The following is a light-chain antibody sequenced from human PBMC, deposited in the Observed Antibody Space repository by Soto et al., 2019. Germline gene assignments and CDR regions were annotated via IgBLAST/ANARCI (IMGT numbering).Light chain of an antibody. V-gene: IGLV2-14*01. CDR1: SSDIAIYNY. CDR2: EVS. CDR3: ISYAGTSTRFV. Sequence: QSVLTQPACVSGSPGQSIAISCTGSSSDIAIYNYVSWFQQHPGKAPKLIIYEVSNRPSGISNRFSGSKSGNTASLTISGLQAEDEADYYCISYAGTSTRFVFGTGTKVTVL. J-gene: IGLJ1*01.